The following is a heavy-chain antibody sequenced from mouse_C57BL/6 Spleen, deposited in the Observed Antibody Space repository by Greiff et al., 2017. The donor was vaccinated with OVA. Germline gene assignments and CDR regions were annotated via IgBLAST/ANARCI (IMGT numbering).Heavy chain of an antibody. CDR3: STYGSRPFAY. V-gene: IGHV1-55*01. D-gene: IGHD1-1*01. Sequence: QVQLQQPGAELVKPGASVKMSCKASGYTFTSYWITWVKQRPGQGLEWIGDIYPGSGSTNYNEKFKSKATLTVDTSSITAYMQLSSLTSEDSSVYSCSTYGSRPFAYWGPGPLVTVSA. CDR2: IYPGSGST. CDR1: GYTFTSYW. J-gene: IGHJ3*01.